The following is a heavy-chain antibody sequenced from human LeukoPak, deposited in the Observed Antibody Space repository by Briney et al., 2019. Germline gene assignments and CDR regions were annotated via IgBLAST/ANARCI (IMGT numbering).Heavy chain of an antibody. Sequence: GGSLRLSCAASGFTFSSYGMHWVRQAPGKGLEWVAVISYDGSNKYYVDSVKGRFTISRDNSKNTLYLQMNSLRAEDTAVYYCAKEFLSEAVAYFDYWGQGTLVTVSS. CDR3: AKEFLSEAVAYFDY. V-gene: IGHV3-30*18. CDR1: GFTFSSYG. CDR2: ISYDGSNK. J-gene: IGHJ4*02. D-gene: IGHD6-19*01.